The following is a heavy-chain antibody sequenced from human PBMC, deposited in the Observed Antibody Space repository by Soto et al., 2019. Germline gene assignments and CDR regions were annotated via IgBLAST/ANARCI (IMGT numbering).Heavy chain of an antibody. V-gene: IGHV1-18*01. CDR3: ATNPMAGTYLDY. CDR2: INAYNGNT. Sequence: QVQLVQSGAEVKKPGASVKVSCKASGYTFTSYGISWVRQAPGQGLEWMGWINAYNGNTNYAQKLQGRVTMTTDTPTSTAYMELWSLTSDATAVFSCATNPMAGTYLDYWRQATGVTVSS. D-gene: IGHD6-19*01. J-gene: IGHJ4*02. CDR1: GYTFTSYG.